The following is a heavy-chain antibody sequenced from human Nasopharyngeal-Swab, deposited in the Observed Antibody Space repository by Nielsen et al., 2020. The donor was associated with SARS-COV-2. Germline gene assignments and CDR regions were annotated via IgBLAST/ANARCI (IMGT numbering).Heavy chain of an antibody. CDR2: IYYSGST. CDR3: ASSGWRHPFDY. J-gene: IGHJ4*02. CDR1: GGSILSITYY. D-gene: IGHD5-24*01. V-gene: IGHV4-39*01. Sequence: SETLSLTCTVSGGSILSITYYWGWIRQPPGKGLEWIGRIYYSGSTYYNPPLKNRLTMSVDMSKNQFSLKLYSVTAADTAVYYCASSGWRHPFDYWGPGTLVTGSS.